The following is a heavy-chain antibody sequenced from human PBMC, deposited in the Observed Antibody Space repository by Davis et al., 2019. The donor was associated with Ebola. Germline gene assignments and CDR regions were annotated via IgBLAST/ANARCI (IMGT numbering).Heavy chain of an antibody. D-gene: IGHD3-3*01. Sequence: GGSLRLSCAASGFTFSSYAMSWVRQAPGKGLEWVAVISYDGSNKYYADSVKGRFTISRDNSKNTLYLQMNSLRAEDTAVYYCAKDDGGYDFWSGYYSYYYGMDVWGQGTTVTVSS. CDR1: GFTFSSYA. CDR3: AKDDGGYDFWSGYYSYYYGMDV. V-gene: IGHV3-30*18. J-gene: IGHJ6*02. CDR2: ISYDGSNK.